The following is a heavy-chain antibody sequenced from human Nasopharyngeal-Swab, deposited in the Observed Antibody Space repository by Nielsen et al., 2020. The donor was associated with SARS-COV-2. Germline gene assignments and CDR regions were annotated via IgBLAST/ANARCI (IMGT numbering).Heavy chain of an antibody. V-gene: IGHV1-18*01. CDR2: ISAYNGNT. Sequence: ASVKVSCKASGGTFSSYAISWVRQAPGQGLEWMGWISAYNGNTNYAQKLQGRVTMTTDTSTSTAYMELRSLRSDDTAVYYCARVCSGGSCLDYWGQGTLVTVSS. D-gene: IGHD2-15*01. CDR1: GGTFSSYA. CDR3: ARVCSGGSCLDY. J-gene: IGHJ4*02.